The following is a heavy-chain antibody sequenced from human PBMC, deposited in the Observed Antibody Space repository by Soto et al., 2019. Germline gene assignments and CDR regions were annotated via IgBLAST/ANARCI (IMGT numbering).Heavy chain of an antibody. D-gene: IGHD3-9*01. V-gene: IGHV4-38-2*01. CDR1: GAPFISGYY. J-gene: IGHJ6*02. CDR3: ARAAGSYRAPDYYYAMDV. Sequence: PXGILSPPRAVSGAPFISGYYAGWVRRAPGQGLEWIGSIYHSGSPYYSPSLQSRVTMSVDMSKNQLSLNLRSVTAADTAVYYCARAAGSYRAPDYYYAMDVWGQGTTVTVSS. CDR2: IYHSGSP.